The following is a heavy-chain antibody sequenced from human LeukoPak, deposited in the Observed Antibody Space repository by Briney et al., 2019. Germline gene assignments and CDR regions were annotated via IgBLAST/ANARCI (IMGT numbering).Heavy chain of an antibody. D-gene: IGHD3-10*02. Sequence: PGGSLRLSCAASGFTFSSYEMNWVRQAPGKGLEWVSYISSSCSTIYYADSVKGRVTISRDNAKNSLYLQMNSLRAEDTAVYYCAELGITMIGGVWGKGTTVTISS. CDR2: ISSSCSTI. V-gene: IGHV3-48*03. CDR3: AELGITMIGGV. J-gene: IGHJ6*04. CDR1: GFTFSSYE.